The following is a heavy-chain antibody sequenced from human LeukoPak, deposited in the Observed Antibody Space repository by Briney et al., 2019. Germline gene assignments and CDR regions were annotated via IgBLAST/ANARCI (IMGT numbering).Heavy chain of an antibody. CDR2: IYYSGST. V-gene: IGHV4-39*01. Sequence: WFRQAPGKGLEWIGSIYYSGSTYYNPSLKSRVTISVDTSKNQFSLKLSSVTAADTAVYYCARQDGDIVVVPAAQYYYYYMDVWGKGTTVTISS. D-gene: IGHD2-2*01. CDR3: ARQDGDIVVVPAAQYYYYYMDV. J-gene: IGHJ6*03.